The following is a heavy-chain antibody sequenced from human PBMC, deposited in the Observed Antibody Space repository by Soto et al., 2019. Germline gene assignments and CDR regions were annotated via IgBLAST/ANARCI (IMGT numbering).Heavy chain of an antibody. Sequence: ASVKVSCKASGGTFSSYAISWVRQAPGQGLEWMGGIIPIFGTANYAQKFQGRVTMTRDTSTSTVYMELSSLRSEDTAVYYCARDEDTAMAPGDYWGQGTLVTVSS. J-gene: IGHJ4*02. CDR1: GGTFSSYA. CDR2: IIPIFGTA. V-gene: IGHV1-69*05. D-gene: IGHD5-18*01. CDR3: ARDEDTAMAPGDY.